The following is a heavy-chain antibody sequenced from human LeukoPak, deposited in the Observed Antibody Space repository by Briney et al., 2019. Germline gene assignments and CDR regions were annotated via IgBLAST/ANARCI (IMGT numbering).Heavy chain of an antibody. CDR2: IYPGDSDT. Sequence: GESLKISCKGSGYSFTSYWIGWMRQMPGKGLEWMGIIYPGDSDTRYSPSFQGQVTISADKSSTAYLQWSSLKASDTAIYYCARGADVLTQFDYWGQGTLVTVSS. D-gene: IGHD4/OR15-4a*01. V-gene: IGHV5-51*01. CDR1: GYSFTSYW. CDR3: ARGADVLTQFDY. J-gene: IGHJ4*02.